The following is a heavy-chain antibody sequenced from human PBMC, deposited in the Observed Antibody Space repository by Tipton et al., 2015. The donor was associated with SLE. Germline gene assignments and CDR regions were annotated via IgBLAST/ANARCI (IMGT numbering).Heavy chain of an antibody. CDR3: AGQYSSSSEYYYYMDV. V-gene: IGHV3-53*04. CDR2: IYIGGST. Sequence: SLRLSCAASGFTVSSNYMSWVRQAPGKGLEWVSVIYIGGSTYYADSVKGRFTISRHNSKNTLYLQMNSLRAEDTAVYYCAGQYSSSSEYYYYMDVWGKGTTVTVSS. J-gene: IGHJ6*03. D-gene: IGHD6-6*01. CDR1: GFTVSSNY.